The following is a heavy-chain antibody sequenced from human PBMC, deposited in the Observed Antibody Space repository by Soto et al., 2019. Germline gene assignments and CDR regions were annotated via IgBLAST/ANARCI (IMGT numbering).Heavy chain of an antibody. D-gene: IGHD3-10*01. J-gene: IGHJ5*02. CDR2: IIPIFGTA. CDR1: GGTLSSYA. V-gene: IGHV1-69*13. CDR3: AREGYGSGSSNNWFDP. Sequence: GASVKVSCKASGGTLSSYAISWVRQAPGQGLEWMGGIIPIFGTANYAQKFQGRVTITADESTSTAYMELSSLRSEDTAVYYCAREGYGSGSSNNWFDPWGQGTLVTVSS.